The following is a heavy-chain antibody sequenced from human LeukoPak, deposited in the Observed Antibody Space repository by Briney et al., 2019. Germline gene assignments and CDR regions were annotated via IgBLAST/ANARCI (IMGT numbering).Heavy chain of an antibody. J-gene: IGHJ5*01. D-gene: IGHD2-8*01. CDR3: ARGPVALPNDRLSLFFDF. Sequence: SETLSLTCAVYGASFNTYCWTWIRQSPDKGLEWTGEVKHDGDTNVNPSLRSRVVMSVDASKNQFSLKMTSVTAADTAIYFCARGPVALPNDRLSLFFDFWGQGTLVTVSS. CDR1: GASFNTYC. CDR2: VKHDGDT. V-gene: IGHV4-34*01.